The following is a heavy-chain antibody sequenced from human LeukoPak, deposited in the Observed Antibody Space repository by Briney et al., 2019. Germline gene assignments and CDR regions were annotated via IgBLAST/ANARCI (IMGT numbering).Heavy chain of an antibody. CDR2: IFYTGTT. V-gene: IGHV4-39*02. CDR3: ARLTLSSYWFDP. CDR1: GGSINTQSYY. J-gene: IGHJ5*02. Sequence: SETLSLTCTVSGGSINTQSYYWGWIRQPPGKGLEWVGSIFYTGTTFHNPALESRVALSVDRSRNHFSLRLSALTAADTAVYYCARLTLSSYWFDPWGQGTLVIVSS. D-gene: IGHD2-15*01.